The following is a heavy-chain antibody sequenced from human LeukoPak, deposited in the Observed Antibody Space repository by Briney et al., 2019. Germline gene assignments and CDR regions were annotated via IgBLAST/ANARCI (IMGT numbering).Heavy chain of an antibody. Sequence: ASVKVSCKASGYTFTGYYMHWVRQAPGQGLEWMGWINPNSGGTNYAQKFQGRVTMTRDTSISTAYMELSRLRSDDTAVYYCAREGCSSTSCYTRGWFDPWGQGTLVTVSS. J-gene: IGHJ5*02. V-gene: IGHV1-2*02. CDR1: GYTFTGYY. CDR2: INPNSGGT. CDR3: AREGCSSTSCYTRGWFDP. D-gene: IGHD2-2*02.